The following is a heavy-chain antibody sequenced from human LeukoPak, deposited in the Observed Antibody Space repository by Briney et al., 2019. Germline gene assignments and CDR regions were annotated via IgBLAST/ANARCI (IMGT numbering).Heavy chain of an antibody. CDR1: GFTFSNAW. D-gene: IGHD3-3*01. CDR2: IKSKTDGGTT. Sequence: GGSLLPSFAASGFTFSNAWMSWVRPAPGKGLEWVGRIKSKTDGGTTDYAAPVKGRFTISRDDSKNTLYLQMNSLKTEDTAVYYCTTDDYDFWSGGNFDYWGQGTLVTVSS. V-gene: IGHV3-15*01. CDR3: TTDDYDFWSGGNFDY. J-gene: IGHJ4*02.